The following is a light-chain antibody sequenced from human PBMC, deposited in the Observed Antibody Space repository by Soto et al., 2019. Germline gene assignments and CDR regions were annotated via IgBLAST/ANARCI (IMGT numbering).Light chain of an antibody. CDR3: QQYNNWPPLFT. J-gene: IGKJ3*01. CDR1: QSVSSN. Sequence: EIVMTQSPATLSVSPGERATLSCRASQSVSSNLAWYQQKPGQAPRLLIYGASTRATGIPARFSGSGSGTEFTLTISSLQSEDVAVYYCQQYNNWPPLFTFCSGTNVDIK. V-gene: IGKV3-15*01. CDR2: GAS.